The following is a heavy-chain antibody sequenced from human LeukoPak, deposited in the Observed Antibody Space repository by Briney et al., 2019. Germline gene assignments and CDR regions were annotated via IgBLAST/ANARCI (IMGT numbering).Heavy chain of an antibody. CDR2: ISGSGTSA. CDR1: GFTFSSYA. CDR3: AADQIAAAGLGRFDY. D-gene: IGHD6-13*01. Sequence: GGSLRLSCAASGFTFSSYAMSWVRQAPGKGLEWVSAISGSGTSAYYADSVKGRFTISRDNSKNTLYVQMNSLRVEDTAVYYCAADQIAAAGLGRFDYWGQGTLVTVSS. J-gene: IGHJ4*02. V-gene: IGHV3-23*01.